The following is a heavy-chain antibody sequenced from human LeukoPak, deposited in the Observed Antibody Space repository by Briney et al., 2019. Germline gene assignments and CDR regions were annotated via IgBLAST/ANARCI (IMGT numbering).Heavy chain of an antibody. CDR1: GYTFNNYG. Sequence: ASVKVSCKASGYTFNNYGVSWVRQAPGQGLEWMGWISTYNGNTNYAQKLQGRVTMTTDTSTSTAYMELRSLRSDDTAVYYCATDRPNFDYWGQGTLVTVSS. CDR3: ATDRPNFDY. V-gene: IGHV1-18*01. CDR2: ISTYNGNT. D-gene: IGHD6-6*01. J-gene: IGHJ4*02.